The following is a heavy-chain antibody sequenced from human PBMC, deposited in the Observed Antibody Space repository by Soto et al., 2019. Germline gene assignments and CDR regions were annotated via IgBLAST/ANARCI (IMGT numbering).Heavy chain of an antibody. CDR1: GYTFTSYG. V-gene: IGHV1-18*01. J-gene: IGHJ5*02. Sequence: QVQLVQSGAEVKKPGASVKVSCKASGYTFTSYGISWVRQAPGQGLEWMGWISAYNGNTNYAQKLQGRVTITADTSTSTAYMELRSLRSDDAAVYYCARVDIVVVVAAANGFDPWGQGTLVTVSS. CDR3: ARVDIVVVVAAANGFDP. CDR2: ISAYNGNT. D-gene: IGHD2-15*01.